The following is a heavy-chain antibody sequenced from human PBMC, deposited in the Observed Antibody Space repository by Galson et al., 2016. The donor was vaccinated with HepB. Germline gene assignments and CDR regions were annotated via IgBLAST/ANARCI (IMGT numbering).Heavy chain of an antibody. CDR2: INPKSGGT. Sequence: SVKVSCKASGYTFIGYHMHWVRQAPGQGLEWMGWINPKSGGTNYAQKFQGRVTMTRDTITNTASMDLSSLRSDDTAVYYCARMRGSTWFYSYSGLDVWGNGTTVNV. CDR1: GYTFIGYH. CDR3: ARMRGSTWFYSYSGLDV. J-gene: IGHJ6*04. V-gene: IGHV1-2*02. D-gene: IGHD6-13*01.